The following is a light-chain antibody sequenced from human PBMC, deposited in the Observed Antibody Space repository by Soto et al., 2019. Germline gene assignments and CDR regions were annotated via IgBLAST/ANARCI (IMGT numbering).Light chain of an antibody. Sequence: EIVLTQSPGTLSLSPVERANLSCRASQSVSSSYLAWYQQKPGQAPRLLIYGASSRATGIPDRFSGSGSGTDFTLTISRLEPEDFAVYYCQQHGSSAPTTFGQGTKVDIK. CDR3: QQHGSSAPTT. CDR2: GAS. CDR1: QSVSSSY. V-gene: IGKV3-20*01. J-gene: IGKJ1*01.